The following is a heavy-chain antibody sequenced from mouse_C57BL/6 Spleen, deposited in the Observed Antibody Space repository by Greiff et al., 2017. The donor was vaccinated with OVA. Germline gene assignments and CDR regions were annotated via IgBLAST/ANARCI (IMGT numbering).Heavy chain of an antibody. Sequence: VQLQQPGAELVRPGSSVKLSCKASGYTFTSYWMHWVKQRPIQGLEWIGNIDPSDSETNYNQKFKDKATLTVDKSSSTAYMQLSSLTSEDSAVYYCASGNYYAMDYWGQGTSVTVSS. J-gene: IGHJ4*01. D-gene: IGHD2-1*01. V-gene: IGHV1-52*01. CDR3: ASGNYYAMDY. CDR1: GYTFTSYW. CDR2: IDPSDSET.